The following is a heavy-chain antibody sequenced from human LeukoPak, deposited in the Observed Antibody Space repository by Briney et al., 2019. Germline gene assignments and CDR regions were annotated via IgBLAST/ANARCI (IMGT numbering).Heavy chain of an antibody. Sequence: ASVKVSCKXSGGTFISYAISWVRQAPGQGLEWMGGIIPIFGTANYAQKFQGRVTITADESTSTAYMELSSLRSEDTAVYYCASPSDDYDSSGYYFRWFDPWGQGTLVTVSS. J-gene: IGHJ5*02. V-gene: IGHV1-69*13. CDR3: ASPSDDYDSSGYYFRWFDP. CDR2: IIPIFGTA. CDR1: GGTFISYA. D-gene: IGHD3-22*01.